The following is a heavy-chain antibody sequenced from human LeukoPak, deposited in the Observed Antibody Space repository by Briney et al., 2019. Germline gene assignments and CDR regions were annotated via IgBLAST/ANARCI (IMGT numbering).Heavy chain of an antibody. Sequence: GGSLRLSCAASGFTFSDYYMSWTRQAPGKGLEWVSYISNGGSTIYYADSVKGRFTISRDNAKNSLFLQMNSLRAEDTAVYYCARDGVPGRGYYYYGMDVWGQGTTVTVSS. D-gene: IGHD6-19*01. V-gene: IGHV3-11*01. CDR3: ARDGVPGRGYYYYGMDV. CDR1: GFTFSDYY. J-gene: IGHJ6*02. CDR2: ISNGGSTI.